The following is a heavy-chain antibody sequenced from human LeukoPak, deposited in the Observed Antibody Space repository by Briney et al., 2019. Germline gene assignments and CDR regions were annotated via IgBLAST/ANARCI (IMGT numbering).Heavy chain of an antibody. CDR3: AREGGGMDV. CDR2: MKQDRIEK. V-gene: IGHV3-7*04. Sequence: GGSLRLSCAASGFTFSIYGMAWVRQAPGKGLEWVANMKQDRIEKYYVDSVKGRFTISRDNAKNSLYLQMNSLRPEDTAVYYCAREGGGMDVRGQGTTVTVSS. D-gene: IGHD3-16*01. J-gene: IGHJ6*02. CDR1: GFTFSIYG.